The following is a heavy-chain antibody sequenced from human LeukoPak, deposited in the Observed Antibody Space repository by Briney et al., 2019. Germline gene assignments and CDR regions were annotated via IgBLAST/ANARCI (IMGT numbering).Heavy chain of an antibody. Sequence: PSETLSLTCSVSGDSVTNGAYCWSWIRQPPGKGLEWIGYIYDIAITYQNPSPRSRLTISVDTSQNQFSLKLSSVTAADTAVYYCARHGANRYYYMDVWGKGTTVTISS. D-gene: IGHD1-14*01. CDR2: IYDIAIT. V-gene: IGHV4-30-4*07. J-gene: IGHJ6*03. CDR1: GDSVTNGAYC. CDR3: ARHGANRYYYMDV.